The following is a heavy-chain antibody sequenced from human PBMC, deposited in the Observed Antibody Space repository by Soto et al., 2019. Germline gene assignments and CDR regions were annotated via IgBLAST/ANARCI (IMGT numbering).Heavy chain of an antibody. CDR1: GYTFTGYY. V-gene: IGHV1-2*02. CDR3: ARDAGGQSGNFIFDS. D-gene: IGHD1-26*01. CDR2: INPNSGGT. J-gene: IGHJ4*02. Sequence: ASVKVSCKASGYTFTGYYMHWVRQAPGQGLEWMGWINPNSGGTNYAQKFQGRFTITRDNSKNTLYLQMNSLRAEDTAVYYCARDAGGQSGNFIFDSWGQGALVTVSS.